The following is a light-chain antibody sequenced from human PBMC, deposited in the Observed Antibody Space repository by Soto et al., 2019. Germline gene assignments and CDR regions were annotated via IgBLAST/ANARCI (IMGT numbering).Light chain of an antibody. CDR3: KQYNSYSWT. CDR2: ETS. Sequence: DIQMTQSPSTLSASVGARVPITGRASQSVNRWLAWYQQKPGKATKLLIYETSSLESGVPSRFGGSGSGTEFTLTISSLQPDDFAIYYCKQYNSYSWTFGQGTKVDIK. J-gene: IGKJ1*01. V-gene: IGKV1-5*03. CDR1: QSVNRW.